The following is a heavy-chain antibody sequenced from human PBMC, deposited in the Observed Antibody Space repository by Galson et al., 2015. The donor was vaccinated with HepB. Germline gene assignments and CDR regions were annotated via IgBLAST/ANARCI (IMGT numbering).Heavy chain of an antibody. CDR3: ARHGTNWNDPRSAFDI. V-gene: IGHV7-4-1*02. J-gene: IGHJ3*02. D-gene: IGHD1-1*01. CDR1: GYTFTRSA. Sequence: SVKVSCKASGYTFTRSAVNWLRQAPGQRLEWLGWINANTGNPTYAQGFTGRFVFSLDTSVSTAYLQISSLKAEDTAVYYCARHGTNWNDPRSAFDIWGQGTMVTVSS. CDR2: INANTGNP.